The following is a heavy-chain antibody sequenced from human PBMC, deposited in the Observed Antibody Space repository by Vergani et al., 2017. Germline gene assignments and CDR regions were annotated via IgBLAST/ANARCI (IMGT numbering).Heavy chain of an antibody. CDR1: GFTFSSYA. CDR2: ISYDGCNK. CDR3: ARESLPYYYYMDV. V-gene: IGHV3-30-3*01. J-gene: IGHJ6*03. Sequence: QVQLVESGGGVVQPGRSLRLSCAASGFTFSSYAMHWVRQAPGKGLEWVAVISYDGCNKYYADSVKGRFTISRDNSKNTLYLQMNSLRAEDTAVYYCARESLPYYYYMDVWGKGTTVTVSS.